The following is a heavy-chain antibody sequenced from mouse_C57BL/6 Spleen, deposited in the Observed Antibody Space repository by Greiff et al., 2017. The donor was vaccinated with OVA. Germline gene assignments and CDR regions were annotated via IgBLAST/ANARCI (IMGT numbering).Heavy chain of an antibody. Sequence: EVKLVESGGGLVQSGRSLRLSCATSGFTFSDFYMEWVRQAPGKGLEWIAASRNKANDYTTEYSASVKGRFIVSRDTSQSILYLQMNALRAEDTAIYYCARDEGTGYFDYWGQGTTLTVSS. D-gene: IGHD3-3*01. CDR2: SRNKANDYTT. V-gene: IGHV7-1*01. CDR3: ARDEGTGYFDY. CDR1: GFTFSDFY. J-gene: IGHJ2*01.